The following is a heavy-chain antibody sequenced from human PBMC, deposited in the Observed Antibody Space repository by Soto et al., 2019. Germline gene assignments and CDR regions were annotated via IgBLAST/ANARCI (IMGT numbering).Heavy chain of an antibody. J-gene: IGHJ5*02. D-gene: IGHD3-22*01. Sequence: PGGSLSLSCAASGFTFSGSAMHWVRQASGKGLEWVGRIRSKANSYATAYAASVKGRFTISRDDSKNTAYLQMNSLKTEDTAVYYCTSFLTMIVEGTWFDPWGQGTLVTVSS. CDR1: GFTFSGSA. V-gene: IGHV3-73*01. CDR3: TSFLTMIVEGTWFDP. CDR2: IRSKANSYAT.